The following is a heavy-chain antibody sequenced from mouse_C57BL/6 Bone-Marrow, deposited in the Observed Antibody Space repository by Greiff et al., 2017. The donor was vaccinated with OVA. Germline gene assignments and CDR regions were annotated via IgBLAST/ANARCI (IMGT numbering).Heavy chain of an antibody. J-gene: IGHJ1*03. Sequence: VKLQESGPGLVAPSQSLSITCTVSGFSLTSYAISWVRQPPGKGLEWLGVIWTGGGTNYNSALKSRLSISKDNSKSQVFLKMNSLQTDDTARYYCARRGNYEGYWYFDVWGTGTTVTVSS. CDR1: GFSLTSYA. CDR2: IWTGGGT. V-gene: IGHV2-9-1*01. D-gene: IGHD2-1*01. CDR3: ARRGNYEGYWYFDV.